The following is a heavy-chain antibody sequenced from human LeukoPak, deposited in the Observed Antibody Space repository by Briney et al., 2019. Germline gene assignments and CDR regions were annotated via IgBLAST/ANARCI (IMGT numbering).Heavy chain of an antibody. D-gene: IGHD2-2*02. V-gene: IGHV3-21*01. CDR2: IRSSSSYI. Sequence: PRGSLRLSCAASGFTLSSYSVKWVRQAPGKGLEWVSSIRSSSSYIYYADSVKGRLTIPRDNVKKALDLQMNRLRAEFKAVYHCARGWDLYPCFVYWGQGSLVTVSP. J-gene: IGHJ4*02. CDR3: ARGWDLYPCFVY. CDR1: GFTLSSYS.